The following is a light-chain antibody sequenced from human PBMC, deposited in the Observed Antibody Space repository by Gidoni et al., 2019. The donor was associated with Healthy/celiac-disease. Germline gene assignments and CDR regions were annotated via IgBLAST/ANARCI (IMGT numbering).Light chain of an antibody. V-gene: IGLV3-1*01. CDR1: KLGDKY. CDR3: QSWDSSTVV. J-gene: IGLJ2*01. Sequence: SNELTQPPSVSVSPGQTASITCSGDKLGDKYACWYKQKPGQSPVLVIYQDRKRPSGIPARFSGSNSGNTATLTISGTQAMDEADYYCQSWDSSTVVFGGGTKLTVL. CDR2: QDR.